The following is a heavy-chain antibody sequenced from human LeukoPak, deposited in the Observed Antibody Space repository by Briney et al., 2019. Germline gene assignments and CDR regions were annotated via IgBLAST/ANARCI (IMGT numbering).Heavy chain of an antibody. D-gene: IGHD2-2*01. V-gene: IGHV3-33*01. Sequence: QPGRSLRLSCAASGFTFSSYGMHGARQAPGKVLEWVAVIWYDGSNKYYADSVKGRFTISRDNSKNTLYLQMNSLRAEDTAVYYCARESTAQPFDYWGQGTLVTVSS. J-gene: IGHJ4*02. CDR1: GFTFSSYG. CDR3: ARESTAQPFDY. CDR2: IWYDGSNK.